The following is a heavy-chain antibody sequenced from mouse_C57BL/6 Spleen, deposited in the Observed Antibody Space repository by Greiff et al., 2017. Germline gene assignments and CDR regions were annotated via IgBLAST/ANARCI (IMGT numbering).Heavy chain of an antibody. D-gene: IGHD1-1*01. CDR3: AREYDGRRGY. V-gene: IGHV1-80*01. CDR2: IYPGDGDT. J-gene: IGHJ4*01. Sequence: VQLQQSGAELVKPGDSVKISCKASGYAFSSYWMTWVQQRPGKGLEWIGQIYPGDGDTNYTGTFKGKATLTADKSSSTAYMQISSLTSEDSAVYFLAREYDGRRGYWGQGTSATVSS. CDR1: GYAFSSYW.